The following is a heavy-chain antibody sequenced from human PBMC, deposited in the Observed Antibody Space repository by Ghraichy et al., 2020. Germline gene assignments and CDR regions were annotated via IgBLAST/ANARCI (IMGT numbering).Heavy chain of an antibody. J-gene: IGHJ5*02. CDR3: ARPLYTFGVGWFDP. D-gene: IGHD3-16*01. V-gene: IGHV4-39*01. Sequence: SQTLSLTCTVSGGSISSSSYYWGWIRQPPGKGLEWIGSIYYSGSTYYNPSLKSRVTISVDTSKNQFSLKLSSVTAADTAVYYCARPLYTFGVGWFDPWGQGTLVTVSS. CDR2: IYYSGST. CDR1: GGSISSSSYY.